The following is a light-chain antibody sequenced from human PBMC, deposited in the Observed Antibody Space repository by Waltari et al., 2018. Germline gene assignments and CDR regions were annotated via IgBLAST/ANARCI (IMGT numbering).Light chain of an antibody. J-gene: IGKJ4*01. CDR3: QQYDGEVVT. CDR1: ASVTSIS. V-gene: IGKV3-20*01. Sequence: EIVLTLSPGTLSLSLGERATLSCRASASVTSISLTWYQQKLGQAPRLLIYGTSTRATGIPDRFSGSGSGTDFTLTISRLEPEDFAVYYCQQYDGEVVTFGGGTKVEI. CDR2: GTS.